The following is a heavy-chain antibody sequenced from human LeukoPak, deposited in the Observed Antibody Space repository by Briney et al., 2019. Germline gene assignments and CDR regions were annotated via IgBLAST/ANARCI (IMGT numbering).Heavy chain of an antibody. V-gene: IGHV1-18*01. D-gene: IGHD6-25*01. CDR2: ISAYNGNT. CDR1: GYTFTSYG. Sequence: ASVKVSCKASGYTFTSYGISWVRQAPGQGLEWMGWISAYNGNTNYAQNLQGRVTMTTGTSTRIAYMELRSLGSDDTAVYYCARFSIPANWFDPWGQGTLVTVSS. CDR3: ARFSIPANWFDP. J-gene: IGHJ5*02.